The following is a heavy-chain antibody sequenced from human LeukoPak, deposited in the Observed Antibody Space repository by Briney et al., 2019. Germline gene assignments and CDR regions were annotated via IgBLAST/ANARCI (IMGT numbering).Heavy chain of an antibody. V-gene: IGHV4-38-2*02. CDR2: IYHSGST. CDR3: AREDSGYDGFNYYYYMDV. D-gene: IGHD5-12*01. Sequence: SETLSLTCTVSGYSISSGYYWGWIRQPPGKGLEWIGSIYHSGSTYYNPSLRSRVTISVDTSKNQFSLKLSSVTAADTAVYYCAREDSGYDGFNYYYYMDVWGKGTTVTISS. J-gene: IGHJ6*03. CDR1: GYSISSGYY.